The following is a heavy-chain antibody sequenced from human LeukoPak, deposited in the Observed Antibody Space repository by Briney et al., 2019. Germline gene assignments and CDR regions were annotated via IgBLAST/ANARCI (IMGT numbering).Heavy chain of an antibody. Sequence: TGGSLRLSCAASGFTFRNYWMGWVRQAPGKGLEWVANTKPDGSAEYYADSVRGRFTTSRDNANNFLYLQMNSLRAEDTAVYYCATDRGTYWGQGTLVTVSS. CDR3: ATDRGTY. D-gene: IGHD3-10*01. J-gene: IGHJ4*02. CDR2: TKPDGSAE. V-gene: IGHV3-7*01. CDR1: GFTFRNYW.